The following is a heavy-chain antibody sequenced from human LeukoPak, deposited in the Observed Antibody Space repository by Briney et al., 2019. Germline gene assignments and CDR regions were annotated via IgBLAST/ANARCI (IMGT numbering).Heavy chain of an antibody. J-gene: IGHJ4*02. CDR3: ARGYCSGGSCYEFDY. CDR2: IYYSGST. V-gene: IGHV4-59*01. D-gene: IGHD2-15*01. CDR1: GGSISSYY. Sequence: SETLSLTCTVSGGSISSYYWSWIRQPPGKGLEWIGYIYYSGSTNYNPSLKSRVTISVDTSKNQFSLKLSSVTAADTAVYYCARGYCSGGSCYEFDYWGQGTLATVSS.